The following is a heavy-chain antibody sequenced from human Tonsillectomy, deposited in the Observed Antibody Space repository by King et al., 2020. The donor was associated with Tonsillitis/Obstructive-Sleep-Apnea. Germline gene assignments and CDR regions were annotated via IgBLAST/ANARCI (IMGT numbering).Heavy chain of an antibody. CDR2: IKQDGSGK. CDR3: ARDRPWYQYYYYMDV. D-gene: IGHD2-15*01. CDR1: GFSFNSYW. Sequence: ERQLVQSGGGLVQPGGSLRLSCAASGFSFNSYWMSWVRQAPGKGLEWVANIKQDGSGKYYVDSVKGRFTISRDNAKNSMYLQMNSLRAEDTAVYYCARDRPWYQYYYYMDVWGKGTTVTVSS. J-gene: IGHJ6*03. V-gene: IGHV3-7*01.